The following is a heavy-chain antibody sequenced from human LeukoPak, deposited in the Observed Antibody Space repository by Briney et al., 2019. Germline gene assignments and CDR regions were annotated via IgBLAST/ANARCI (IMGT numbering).Heavy chain of an antibody. Sequence: SETLSLTCTVSGGSISSYYWSWIRQPAGKGLEWIGSIYHSGSTYYNPSLKSRVTISVDTSKNQFSLKLSSVTAADTAVYYCAALYYDFWSGFLSEDAFDIWGQGTMVTVSS. CDR1: GGSISSYY. CDR3: AALYYDFWSGFLSEDAFDI. V-gene: IGHV4-59*04. J-gene: IGHJ3*02. CDR2: IYHSGST. D-gene: IGHD3-3*01.